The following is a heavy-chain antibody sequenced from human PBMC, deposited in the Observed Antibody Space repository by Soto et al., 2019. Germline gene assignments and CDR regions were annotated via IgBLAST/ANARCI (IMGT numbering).Heavy chain of an antibody. J-gene: IGHJ4*02. Sequence: GGSLRLSCTASGFTFGDYAMSWFRQAPGKGLGWVGFIRSKAYGGTTEYAASVKGRFTISRDDSKSIAYLQMNSLKTEDTAVYYCTRGPIVGATPADYWGQGTLVTVSS. CDR2: IRSKAYGGTT. CDR3: TRGPIVGATPADY. V-gene: IGHV3-49*03. CDR1: GFTFGDYA. D-gene: IGHD1-26*01.